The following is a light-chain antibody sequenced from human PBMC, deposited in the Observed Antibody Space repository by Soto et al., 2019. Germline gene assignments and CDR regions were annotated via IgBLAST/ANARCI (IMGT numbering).Light chain of an antibody. V-gene: IGLV2-11*01. CDR2: DVS. CDR3: CSYAGSYTFV. J-gene: IGLJ1*01. CDR1: SXDVGGYNY. Sequence: QSVLTQPLSVSGSPGQSVTISCTGTSXDVGGYNYVSWYQQHPGKAPKLMIYDVSKRPSGVPDRFSGSKSGNTASLTISGLQAEDEADYYCCSYAGSYTFVFGTGTKVTVL.